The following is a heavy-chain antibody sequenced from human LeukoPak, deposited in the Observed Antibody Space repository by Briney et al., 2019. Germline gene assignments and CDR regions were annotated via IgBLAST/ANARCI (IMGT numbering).Heavy chain of an antibody. CDR2: IYYSGST. CDR1: GGSISSGGCY. J-gene: IGHJ5*02. Sequence: SETLSLTCTVSGGSISSGGCYWSWIRQHPGKGLEWIGYIYYSGSTYYNPSLKSRVTISVDTSKNQFSLKLSSVTAADTAVYYCARGITFEYSSSAAGNWFDPWGQGTLVTVSS. CDR3: ARGITFEYSSSAAGNWFDP. D-gene: IGHD6-6*01. V-gene: IGHV4-31*03.